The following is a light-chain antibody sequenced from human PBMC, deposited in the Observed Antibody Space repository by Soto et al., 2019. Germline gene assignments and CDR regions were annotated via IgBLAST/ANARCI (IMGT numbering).Light chain of an antibody. CDR3: QQYGSSPGYT. V-gene: IGKV3-20*01. Sequence: EIVLTQSPGTLSLSPGERATLSCRASQSVSSSYLAWYQQKPGQAPRLLIYGASSRATGIPDRFSGSGSGTDFPLTISRLEPEDCAVYYCQQYGSSPGYTFGQGTKLEIK. CDR1: QSVSSSY. J-gene: IGKJ2*01. CDR2: GAS.